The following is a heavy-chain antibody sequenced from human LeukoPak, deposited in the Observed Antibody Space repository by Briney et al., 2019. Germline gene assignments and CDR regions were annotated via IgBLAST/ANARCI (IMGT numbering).Heavy chain of an antibody. D-gene: IGHD3-22*01. CDR1: GFAFSTYW. CDR3: AKAITMIVVVSSFDY. CDR2: ISGSGGST. V-gene: IGHV3-23*01. J-gene: IGHJ4*02. Sequence: PGGSLRLSCAASGFAFSTYWMSWVRQAPGKGLEWVSAISGSGGSTYYADSVKGRFTISRDNSKNTLYLQMNSLRAEDTAVYYCAKAITMIVVVSSFDYWGQGTLVTVSS.